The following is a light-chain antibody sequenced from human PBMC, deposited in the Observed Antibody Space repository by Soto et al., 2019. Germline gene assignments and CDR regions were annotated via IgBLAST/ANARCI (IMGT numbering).Light chain of an antibody. V-gene: IGLV2-14*01. Sequence: QSALTQPASVSGSPGQSITISCTGTSSDVGAYNHVSWYQHHPGKAPKLMIYEVNNRPSGVSNRFSGSKSGYTASLTISGLLAEDEADYYCCSYTTSDTRVFGTGTKLTVL. CDR2: EVN. CDR3: CSYTTSDTRV. CDR1: SSDVGAYNH. J-gene: IGLJ1*01.